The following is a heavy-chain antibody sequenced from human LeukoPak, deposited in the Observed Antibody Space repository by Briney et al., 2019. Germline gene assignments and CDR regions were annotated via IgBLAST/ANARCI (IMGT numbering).Heavy chain of an antibody. J-gene: IGHJ6*03. V-gene: IGHV3-73*01. Sequence: GGSLRLSCAASGFTFSGSAMHWVRQASGKGLEWVGRIRSKANSYATAYAASVKGRFTISRDDSKNTAYLQMNSLKTEDTAVYYCTRLAASMVRGVNYYMDVWGKGTTVTVSS. CDR3: TRLAASMVRGVNYYMDV. D-gene: IGHD3-10*01. CDR1: GFTFSGSA. CDR2: IRSKANSYAT.